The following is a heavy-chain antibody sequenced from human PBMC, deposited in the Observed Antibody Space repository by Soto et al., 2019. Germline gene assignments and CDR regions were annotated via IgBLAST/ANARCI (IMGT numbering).Heavy chain of an antibody. V-gene: IGHV3-13*01. D-gene: IGHD1-26*01. J-gene: IGHJ3*02. CDR1: GFTFSSYD. CDR2: IGTAGDT. Sequence: GSLRLGCAASGFTFSSYDMHWVRQATGKGLEWVSAIGTAGDTYYPGSVKVRFTISRENAKNSLYLQMNSLRAGDTAVYYCARVGYSGSYHAFDIWGQGTMVTVSS. CDR3: ARVGYSGSYHAFDI.